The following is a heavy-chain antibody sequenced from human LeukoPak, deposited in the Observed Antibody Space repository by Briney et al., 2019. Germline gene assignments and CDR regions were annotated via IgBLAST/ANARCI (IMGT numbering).Heavy chain of an antibody. V-gene: IGHV3-48*01. CDR3: ARAVWYYDSSGYAVGVYFDS. CDR2: IDTGSTTI. Sequence: GGSLRLSCAASGFTFSSYSVNWVRQAPGKGLEWVSYIDTGSTTISYADSLKGRFTISRDNAKNSLFLQMNSLRAEDTAVYYCARAVWYYDSSGYAVGVYFDSWGQGTLVTVSS. D-gene: IGHD3-22*01. CDR1: GFTFSSYS. J-gene: IGHJ4*02.